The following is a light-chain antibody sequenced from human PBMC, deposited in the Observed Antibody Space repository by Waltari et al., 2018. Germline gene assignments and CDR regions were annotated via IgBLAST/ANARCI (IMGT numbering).Light chain of an antibody. CDR1: LSIDDS. Sequence: EIVMTQSPATLSVSRGGSATVSCRASLSIDDSLAWYQQKPGQPPRLLIHGASTRDTGIPVRFSGSGSGTDLTLTITGLQSEDFAVYFCQQYNQWPLTFGRGTKVEIK. J-gene: IGKJ4*01. CDR2: GAS. V-gene: IGKV3-15*01. CDR3: QQYNQWPLT.